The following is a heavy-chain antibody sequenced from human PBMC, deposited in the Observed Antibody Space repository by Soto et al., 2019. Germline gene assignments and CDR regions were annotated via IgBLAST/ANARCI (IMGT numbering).Heavy chain of an antibody. CDR3: ARQVVPAAIPGVPYHYGMDV. J-gene: IGHJ6*02. V-gene: IGHV4-30-4*01. D-gene: IGHD2-2*02. CDR2: IYYSGST. CDR1: GGSISSGDYY. Sequence: SETLSLTCTVSGGSISSGDYYWSWIRQPPGKGLEWIGYIYYSGSTYYNPSLKSRVTISVDTSKNQFSLKLSSVTAADTAVYYCARQVVPAAIPGVPYHYGMDVWGQGTTVTVSS.